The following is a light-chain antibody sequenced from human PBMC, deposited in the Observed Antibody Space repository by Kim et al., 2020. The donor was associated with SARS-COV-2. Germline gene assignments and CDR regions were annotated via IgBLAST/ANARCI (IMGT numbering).Light chain of an antibody. CDR2: TAS. CDR1: QGIGND. J-gene: IGKJ1*01. Sequence: VGDIVTITCRASQGIGNDLGWYQQKPGKAPNLLIYTASSLQSGVPSRFSGSGSGTDFTLTISSLQPEDFATYYCLQDFIYPLTFGQGTKVDIK. V-gene: IGKV1-6*01. CDR3: LQDFIYPLT.